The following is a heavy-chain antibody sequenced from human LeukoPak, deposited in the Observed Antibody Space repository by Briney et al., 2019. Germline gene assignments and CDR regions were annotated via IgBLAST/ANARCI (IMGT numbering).Heavy chain of an antibody. CDR3: ARDYGYPLDY. J-gene: IGHJ4*02. CDR2: IYDSGSI. Sequence: SQTLSLTCTVSGGSISSNGYYWSWIRQPPGKGLEWIGYIYDSGSIYYNPSLESRVTISGDRSKNQFSLKLSSVTAADTAVYYCARDYGYPLDYWGQGTLVTVSS. CDR1: GGSISSNGYY. D-gene: IGHD6-13*01. V-gene: IGHV4-30-2*01.